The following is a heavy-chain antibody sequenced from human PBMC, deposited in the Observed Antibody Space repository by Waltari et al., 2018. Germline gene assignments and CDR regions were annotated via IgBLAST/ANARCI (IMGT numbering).Heavy chain of an antibody. D-gene: IGHD6-19*01. CDR3: ARGRKQWLNPTPFDY. J-gene: IGHJ4*02. Sequence: QVQLQQWGAGPMKPSETLSFTRAVYGGSFSGPSRSCTPQPPGKGLEWIGEINHSGSTNYNPSLKSRVTISVDTSKNQFSLKLSSVTAADTAVYYCARGRKQWLNPTPFDYWGQGTLVTVSS. CDR2: INHSGST. V-gene: IGHV4-34*01. CDR1: GGSFSGPS.